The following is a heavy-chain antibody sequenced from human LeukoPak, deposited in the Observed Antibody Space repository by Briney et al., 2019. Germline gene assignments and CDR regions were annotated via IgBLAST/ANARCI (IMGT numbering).Heavy chain of an antibody. J-gene: IGHJ4*02. CDR1: GFTFSSYG. Sequence: GGSLRLSCAASGFTFSSYGMSWVRQAPGKGLEWVSAISGSGGSTYYADSVKGRFTISRDNSKNTLYLQMNSLRAEDTAVYYCARVPYDILTGYWGGNGRFDYWGQGTLVTVSS. CDR3: ARVPYDILTGYWGGNGRFDY. V-gene: IGHV3-23*01. CDR2: ISGSGGST. D-gene: IGHD3-9*01.